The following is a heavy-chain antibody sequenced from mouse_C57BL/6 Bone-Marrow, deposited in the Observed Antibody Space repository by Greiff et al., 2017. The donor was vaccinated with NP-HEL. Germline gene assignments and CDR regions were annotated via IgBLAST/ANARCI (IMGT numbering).Heavy chain of an antibody. V-gene: IGHV1-66*01. CDR3: ARGGSGYAMDY. CDR1: GYSFTSYY. CDR2: IYPGSGNT. J-gene: IGHJ4*01. D-gene: IGHD3-2*02. Sequence: VQLQQSGPELVKPGASVKISCKASGYSFTSYYIHWVKPRPGQGLEWIGWIYPGSGNTKYNEKFKGKAPLTAATASSTAYMQLRSLTSEDSAVYYCARGGSGYAMDYWGQGTSVTVSS.